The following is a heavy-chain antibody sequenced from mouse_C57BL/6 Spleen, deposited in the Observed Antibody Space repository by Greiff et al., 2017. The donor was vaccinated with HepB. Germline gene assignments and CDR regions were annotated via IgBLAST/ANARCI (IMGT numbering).Heavy chain of an antibody. V-gene: IGHV5-4*01. CDR1: GFTFSSYA. D-gene: IGHD1-2*01. CDR3: ARGTAVDY. J-gene: IGHJ2*01. CDR2: ISDGGSYT. Sequence: VQLKESGGGLVKPGGSLKLSCAASGFTFSSYAMSWVRQTPEKRLEWVATISDGGSYTYYPDNVKGRFTISRDNAKNNLYLQMSHLKSEDTAMYYCARGTAVDYWGQGTTLTVSS.